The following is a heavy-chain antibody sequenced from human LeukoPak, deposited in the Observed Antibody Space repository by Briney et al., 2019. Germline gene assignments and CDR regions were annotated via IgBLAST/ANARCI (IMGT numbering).Heavy chain of an antibody. V-gene: IGHV3-30*02. CDR1: GFIFNNYG. J-gene: IGHJ1*01. Sequence: GESLKISCAASGFIFNNYGIHWVRQAPGQGLEWVAFIRYDASDKYYADSVKGRFTISRDNSKNTLYLQMNSLRAEDTAVYYCAKPQYYYDSSGYYSEYFQHWGQGTLVTVSS. CDR3: AKPQYYYDSSGYYSEYFQH. CDR2: IRYDASDK. D-gene: IGHD3-22*01.